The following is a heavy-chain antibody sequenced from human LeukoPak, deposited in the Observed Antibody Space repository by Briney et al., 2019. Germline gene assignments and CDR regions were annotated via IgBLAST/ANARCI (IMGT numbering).Heavy chain of an antibody. CDR2: ISYDGTNK. J-gene: IGHJ6*02. D-gene: IGHD3-16*02. V-gene: IGHV3-30-3*01. Sequence: GGSLRLSCAASGFTFSTYAMHWVRQAPGKGLEWVAFISYDGTNKYCADSVKGRFTISRDNSKNTLYLQMNSLRAEDTAVYYCAKASVYVYYGMDVWGQGTTVTVSS. CDR1: GFTFSTYA. CDR3: AKASVYVYYGMDV.